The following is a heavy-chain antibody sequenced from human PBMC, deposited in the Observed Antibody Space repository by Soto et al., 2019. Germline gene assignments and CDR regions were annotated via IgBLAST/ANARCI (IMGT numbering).Heavy chain of an antibody. CDR2: IYYSGST. Sequence: SETLSLTCTVSGGSISSYYWSWIRQPPGKGLEWIGYIYYSGSTNYNPSLKSRVTISVDTSKNQFSLKLSSVTAADTAVYYCARHKEVVVAAPYVPYYYYYYMDVWGKGTTVTVSS. D-gene: IGHD2-15*01. CDR1: GGSISSYY. CDR3: ARHKEVVVAAPYVPYYYYYYMDV. V-gene: IGHV4-59*08. J-gene: IGHJ6*03.